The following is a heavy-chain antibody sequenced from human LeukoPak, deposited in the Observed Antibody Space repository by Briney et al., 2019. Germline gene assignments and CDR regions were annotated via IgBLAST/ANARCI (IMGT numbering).Heavy chain of an antibody. J-gene: IGHJ6*03. Sequence: SVKVSCKASGGTFSSYAISWVRQAPGQGLEWMGRIIPIFGTANYAQKFQGRVTITADKSTSTAYMELSSLRSEDTAVYYCARGYCSGGSCHDHYYYYYMDVWGTGTTVTVSS. CDR1: GGTFSSYA. D-gene: IGHD2-15*01. CDR3: ARGYCSGGSCHDHYYYYYMDV. V-gene: IGHV1-69*06. CDR2: IIPIFGTA.